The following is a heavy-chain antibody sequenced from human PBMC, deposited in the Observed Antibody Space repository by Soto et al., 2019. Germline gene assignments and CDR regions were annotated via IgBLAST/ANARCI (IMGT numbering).Heavy chain of an antibody. Sequence: SETLSLTCTVSGGSISSSSYYWGWIRQPPGKGLEWIGSIYYSGSTYYNPSLKSRVTMSVDTSKNQFSLRLISVTAADTAIYFCAREGNLGTWLPQIDTLAQDTVVTISS. CDR3: AREGNLGTWLPQIDT. CDR1: GGSISSSSYY. D-gene: IGHD5-12*01. J-gene: IGHJ5*02. V-gene: IGHV4-39*07. CDR2: IYYSGST.